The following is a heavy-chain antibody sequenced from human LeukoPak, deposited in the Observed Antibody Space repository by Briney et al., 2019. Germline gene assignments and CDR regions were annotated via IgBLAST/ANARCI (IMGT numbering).Heavy chain of an antibody. D-gene: IGHD6-6*01. V-gene: IGHV3-74*01. CDR1: GLTFSNYW. J-gene: IGHJ4*02. CDR2: INTDGSST. CDR3: ARVFEYSSSADY. Sequence: GGSLRLSCAASGLTFSNYWMHWVRQAPGKGLVWVSRINTDGSSTNYADSVKGRFTISGDNAKNTLYLQMNSLRAEDTAVYYCARVFEYSSSADYWGQGTLVTVSS.